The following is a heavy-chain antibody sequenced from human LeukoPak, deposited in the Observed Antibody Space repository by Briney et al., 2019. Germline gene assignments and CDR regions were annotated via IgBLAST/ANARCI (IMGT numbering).Heavy chain of an antibody. J-gene: IGHJ3*02. Sequence: GGSLRLSCAASGFTFSSYWMHWVRQAPGKGLVWVSRINSDGSTTNYADPVKGRFTISRDNAKNTLFLQMNSLRAEDTAVYYCARRSAAKDAFDIWGQGTMVTVSS. CDR1: GFTFSSYW. V-gene: IGHV3-74*01. D-gene: IGHD6-25*01. CDR2: INSDGSTT. CDR3: ARRSAAKDAFDI.